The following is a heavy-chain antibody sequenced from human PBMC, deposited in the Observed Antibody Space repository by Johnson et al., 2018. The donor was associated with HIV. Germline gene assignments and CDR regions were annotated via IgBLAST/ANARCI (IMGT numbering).Heavy chain of an antibody. J-gene: IGHJ3*02. CDR1: GFTFSSYG. V-gene: IGHV3-30*02. Sequence: QVLLVESGGGVVQPGGSLRLSCAASGFTFSSYGMHWVRQAPGKGLEWVAFIRYDGSNKYYADSVKGRFTISRDNSKNTLYLQMNSLRVEDTAVYYCAKDDSPSGAFDIWGQGTKVIVSS. D-gene: IGHD3-10*01. CDR2: IRYDGSNK. CDR3: AKDDSPSGAFDI.